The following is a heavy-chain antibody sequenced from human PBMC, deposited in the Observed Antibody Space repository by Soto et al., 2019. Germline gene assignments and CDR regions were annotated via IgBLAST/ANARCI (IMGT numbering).Heavy chain of an antibody. V-gene: IGHV3-48*02. J-gene: IGHJ6*02. D-gene: IGHD2-2*01. CDR2: ISSSSSTI. CDR1: GFTFSSYS. CDR3: ARDDCGSTSCLYYYYGMDV. Sequence: AGGSLRLSCAASGFTFSSYSMNWVRQAPGKGLEWVSYISSSSSTIYYADSVKGRFTISRDNAKNSLYLQMNSLRDEDTAVYYCARDDCGSTSCLYYYYGMDVWGQGTTVTVSS.